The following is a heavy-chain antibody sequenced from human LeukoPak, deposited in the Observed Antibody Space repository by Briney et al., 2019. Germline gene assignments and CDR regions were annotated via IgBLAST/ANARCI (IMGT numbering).Heavy chain of an antibody. CDR2: ISYDGSNK. D-gene: IGHD5-18*01. J-gene: IGHJ4*02. CDR1: GFTFGSYA. V-gene: IGHV3-30*04. CDR3: ARDLFHTAMANY. Sequence: GGSLRLSCAASGFTFGSYAMHWVRQAPGKGLEWVAVISYDGSNKYYADSVKGRFTIPRDNSKNTLYLQMNSLRAEDTAVYYCARDLFHTAMANYWGQGTLVTVSS.